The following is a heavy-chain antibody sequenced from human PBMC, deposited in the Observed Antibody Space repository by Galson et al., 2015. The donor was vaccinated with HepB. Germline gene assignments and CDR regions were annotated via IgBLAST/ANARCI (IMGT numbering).Heavy chain of an antibody. CDR3: ARVLSYCDILTGRDYYYMDV. CDR1: GGSISSGGYY. CDR2: IYYSGST. V-gene: IGHV4-31*03. D-gene: IGHD3-9*01. Sequence: LSLTCTVSGGSISSGGYYWSWIRQHPGKGLEWIGYIYYSGSTYYNPSLKSRVTISVDTSKNQFSLKLSSVTAADTAVYYCARVLSYCDILTGRDYYYMDVWGKGTTVTVSS. J-gene: IGHJ6*03.